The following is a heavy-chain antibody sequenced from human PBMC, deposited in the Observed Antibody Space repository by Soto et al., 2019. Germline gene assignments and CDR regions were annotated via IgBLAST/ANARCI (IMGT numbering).Heavy chain of an antibody. CDR1: GFTFISYA. Sequence: EVQLLESGGGLVQPGGSLRLSCAASGFTFISYAMNWVRQAPGKGLQWVSAISGGGDATFYADSVKGRFTISRDNSRNTVTLQMNGVGADDPAVYYCGRKVPGSTTRPDYWYFDLWGRGTLVTVSS. CDR3: GRKVPGSTTRPDYWYFDL. D-gene: IGHD3-10*01. CDR2: ISGGGDAT. J-gene: IGHJ2*01. V-gene: IGHV3-23*01.